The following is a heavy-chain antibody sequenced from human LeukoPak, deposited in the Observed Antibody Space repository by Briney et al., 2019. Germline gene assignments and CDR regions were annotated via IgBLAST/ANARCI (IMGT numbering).Heavy chain of an antibody. V-gene: IGHV1-8*01. D-gene: IGHD6-6*01. Sequence: GASVKVSCTPSGYTFTSFDINWVRQAPGQGLEWMGYLNPNNGTTGYAQKFQGGVTLTRDTSRGTAYMEVNSLKSDDTAIYFCARAFYSSSSGGGNYFDYWGLGTMVTVSS. CDR2: LNPNNGTT. CDR1: GYTFTSFD. J-gene: IGHJ4*01. CDR3: ARAFYSSSSGGGNYFDY.